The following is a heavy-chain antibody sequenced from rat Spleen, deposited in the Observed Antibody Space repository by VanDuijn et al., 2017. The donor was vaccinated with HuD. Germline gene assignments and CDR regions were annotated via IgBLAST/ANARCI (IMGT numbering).Heavy chain of an antibody. CDR3: AKDGDYGFRFDY. D-gene: IGHD1-6*01. CDR2: INTDGDST. J-gene: IGHJ2*01. Sequence: EVQLVETGGGLVQPGRSLKLSCVASGFTFSSYWMYWIRQAPGKGLEWVSSINTDGDSTYYPDSVKGRFTVSRDNAENTVYLQMNSLKSEDTATYYCAKDGDYGFRFDYWGQGVMVTVSS. CDR1: GFTFSSYW. V-gene: IGHV5-58*01.